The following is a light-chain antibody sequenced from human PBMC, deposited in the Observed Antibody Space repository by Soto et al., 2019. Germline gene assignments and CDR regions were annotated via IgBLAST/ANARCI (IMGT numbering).Light chain of an antibody. CDR3: QQYGSSPPYT. Sequence: EIVLTQSPGTLSLSPEERATLSCRASQSVSSTYLAWYQQKPGQAPRLLLYGASSRATGIPDRFSGSGSGTDFTLTISRLEPEDFAVYYCQQYGSSPPYTFGQGTKLEIK. J-gene: IGKJ2*01. CDR2: GAS. CDR1: QSVSSTY. V-gene: IGKV3-20*01.